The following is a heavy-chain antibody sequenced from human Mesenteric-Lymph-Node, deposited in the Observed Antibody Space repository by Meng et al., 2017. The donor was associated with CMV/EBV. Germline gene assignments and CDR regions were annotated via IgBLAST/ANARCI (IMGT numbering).Heavy chain of an antibody. J-gene: IGHJ5*02. V-gene: IGHV4-61*01. D-gene: IGHD1-7*01. CDR1: GGSVSSGSYY. CDR3: TRSNNWNYRLTYGYNWFDP. CDR2: IYYSGST. Sequence: SETLSLTCTVSGGSVSSGSYYWSWIRQPPGKGLEWIGYIYYSGSTNYNPSLKSRVTISVDTSKNQFSLDLSSVTAADTAIYYCTRSNNWNYRLTYGYNWFDPWGQGTLVTVSS.